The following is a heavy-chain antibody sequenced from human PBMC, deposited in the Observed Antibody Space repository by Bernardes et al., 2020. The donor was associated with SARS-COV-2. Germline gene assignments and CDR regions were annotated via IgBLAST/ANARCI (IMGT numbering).Heavy chain of an antibody. CDR1: GGSISSSSYY. CDR3: ARRDGGSTIFGVPYNWFDP. Sequence: SETLSLTCTVSGGSISSSSYYWGWIRQPPGKGLEWIGSIYYSGSTYYNPSLKSRVTISVDTSKNQFSLKLSSVTAADTAVYYCARRDGGSTIFGVPYNWFDPWGQGTLVTVSS. CDR2: IYYSGST. D-gene: IGHD3-3*01. J-gene: IGHJ5*02. V-gene: IGHV4-39*01.